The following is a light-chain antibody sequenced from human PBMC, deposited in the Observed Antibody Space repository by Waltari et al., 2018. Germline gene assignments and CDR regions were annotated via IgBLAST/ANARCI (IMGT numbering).Light chain of an antibody. Sequence: QSALTQPASVSGSPGQSITISSTGTSSDVGAYNYVSWYQQHPGKAPKLMIFDVSNRPSGVSNRFSGSKSGNTASLTISGLQAEDEAGYYCSSYISSSTLEPFGGGTSLTVL. CDR2: DVS. CDR1: SSDVGAYNY. CDR3: SSYISSSTLEP. J-gene: IGLJ2*01. V-gene: IGLV2-14*03.